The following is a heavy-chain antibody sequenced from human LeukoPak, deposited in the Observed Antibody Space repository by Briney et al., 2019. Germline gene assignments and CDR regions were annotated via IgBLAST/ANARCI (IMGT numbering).Heavy chain of an antibody. D-gene: IGHD2-15*01. CDR1: GSSFSRNA. CDR3: AKARTSGFIATFDM. V-gene: IGHV3-23*01. CDR2: ISGGGDKT. J-gene: IGHJ3*02. Sequence: GGSLRLSCAASGSSFSRNAMSWGPQTPGKGLEWVSGISGGGDKTYYADSVKGRFTISRDNSKATLYVEINSRSAEDTAVYYCAKARTSGFIATFDMWGQGTTVIVST.